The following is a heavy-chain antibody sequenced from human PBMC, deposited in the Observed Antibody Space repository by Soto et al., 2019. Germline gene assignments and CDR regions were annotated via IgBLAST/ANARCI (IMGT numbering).Heavy chain of an antibody. CDR3: ARGPGASGLDV. D-gene: IGHD2-8*02. CDR1: GYTFTSSY. J-gene: IGHJ6*02. CDR2: INPSGGGT. V-gene: IGHV1-46*01. Sequence: QVQLVQSGAEVKKPGASVNVSCKASGYTFTSSYIHWVRQAPGQGFEWMGIINPSGGGTSYSQKLQGRVTLTRDTYTRTIYMELNSLRSEDTAVYYCARGPGASGLDVWGQGTTVTVSS.